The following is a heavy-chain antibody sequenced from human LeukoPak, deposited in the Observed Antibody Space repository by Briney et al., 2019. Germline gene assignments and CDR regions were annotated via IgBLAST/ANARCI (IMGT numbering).Heavy chain of an antibody. CDR2: INPNSGGT. Sequence: ASVKVSCKASGYTFTGYYMHWVRQAPGQGLEWMGWINPNSGGTNYAQKFQGGVTMTRDTSISTAYMELSRLRSDDTAVYYCARDRGWEQWLATYYYYGMDVWGQRTTVTVSS. CDR1: GYTFTGYY. J-gene: IGHJ6*02. D-gene: IGHD6-19*01. CDR3: ARDRGWEQWLATYYYYGMDV. V-gene: IGHV1-2*02.